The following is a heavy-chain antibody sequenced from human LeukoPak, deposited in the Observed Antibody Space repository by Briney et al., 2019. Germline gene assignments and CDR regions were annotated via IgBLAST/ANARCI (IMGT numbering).Heavy chain of an antibody. J-gene: IGHJ4*02. CDR1: GFTFSYYQ. CDR2: ISGDSFYI. CDR3: ARDRGSGSYFDY. D-gene: IGHD3-10*01. Sequence: GGSLRLSCAASGFTFSYYQMNWVRQAPGRGLEWVSSISGDSFYIYYAGSVKGRFTISRDNANNSLYLQMNSLRAEDTAVYYCARDRGSGSYFDYWGQGTLVTVSS. V-gene: IGHV3-21*04.